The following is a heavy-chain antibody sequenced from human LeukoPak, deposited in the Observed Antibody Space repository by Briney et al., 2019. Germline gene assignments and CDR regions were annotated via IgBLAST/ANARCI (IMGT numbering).Heavy chain of an antibody. CDR3: AKAEGYDILTGLDY. CDR1: GFTFSSYW. D-gene: IGHD3-9*01. Sequence: QPGGSLRLSCAASGFTFSSYWMHWVRQAPGKGLVWVSRINGDVSRTTYADSVKGRFTISRDNAKNTLYLQMNSLRTEDTAVYYCAKAEGYDILTGLDYWGQGTLVTVSS. V-gene: IGHV3-74*01. J-gene: IGHJ4*02. CDR2: INGDVSRT.